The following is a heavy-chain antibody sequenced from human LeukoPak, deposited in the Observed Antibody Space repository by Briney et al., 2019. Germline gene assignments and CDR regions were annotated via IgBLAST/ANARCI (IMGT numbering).Heavy chain of an antibody. J-gene: IGHJ5*02. CDR1: GGTFRRYA. CDR2: IIPIFGTA. CDR3: ARSPMGSGSANWFDP. V-gene: IGHV1-69*01. Sequence: ASVKVSCKASGGTFRRYAIRWVRQAPGQGLEWMGGIIPIFGTANYAQKLQGRVTITADESTSTAYMELSSLRSEDTAAYYCARSPMGSGSANWFDPWGQGTLVTVSS. D-gene: IGHD3-10*01.